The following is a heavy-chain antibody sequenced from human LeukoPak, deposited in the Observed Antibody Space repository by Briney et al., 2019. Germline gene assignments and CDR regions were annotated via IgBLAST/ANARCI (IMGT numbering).Heavy chain of an antibody. D-gene: IGHD1-26*01. CDR2: ISYDGSNK. J-gene: IGHJ4*02. Sequence: GGSLRLSCAASGFTFSSYAMHWVRQAPGKGLEWVAVISYDGSNKYYADSVKGRFTISRDNSKNTLYPQMNSLRAEDTAVYYCARDSVGATNYFDYRGQGTLVTVSS. CDR3: ARDSVGATNYFDY. CDR1: GFTFSSYA. V-gene: IGHV3-30-3*01.